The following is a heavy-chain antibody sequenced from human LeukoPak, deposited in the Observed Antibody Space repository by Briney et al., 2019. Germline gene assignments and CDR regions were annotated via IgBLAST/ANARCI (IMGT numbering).Heavy chain of an antibody. CDR1: GYSFTSYW. CDR2: IYPGDSDT. V-gene: IGHV5-51*01. Sequence: GESLKISCKGSGYSFTSYWIGWVRQMPGKGLEWMGIIYPGDSDTRYSPSFQGQVTISADKSISTAHLQWSSLKASDTAMYYCARQQGYCSSTSCYQNWFDPWGQGTLVTVSS. CDR3: ARQQGYCSSTSCYQNWFDP. D-gene: IGHD2-2*01. J-gene: IGHJ5*02.